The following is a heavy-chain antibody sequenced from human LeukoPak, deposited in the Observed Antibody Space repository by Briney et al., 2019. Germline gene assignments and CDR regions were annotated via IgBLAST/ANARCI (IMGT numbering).Heavy chain of an antibody. D-gene: IGHD6-13*01. CDR3: TTDQSPAAGTKFDY. V-gene: IGHV3-15*01. CDR2: IKSKTDGGTT. J-gene: IGHJ4*02. CDR1: GFTFSNAW. Sequence: GGSLRLSCAASGFTFSNAWMSWVRQAPGKGLEWVGRIKSKTDGGTTDYAASVKGRFTISRDDSKNTLYLQMNSLKTEDTAVYYCTTDQSPAAGTKFDYWGQGTLVTVSS.